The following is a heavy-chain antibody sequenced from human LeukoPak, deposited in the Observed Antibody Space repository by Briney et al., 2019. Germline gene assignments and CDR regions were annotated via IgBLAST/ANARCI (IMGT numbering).Heavy chain of an antibody. V-gene: IGHV4-34*01. CDR2: INHSGST. D-gene: IGHD5-18*01. CDR3: ARGHRPRGYSYGFYYFDY. Sequence: SETLSLTCAVYGESFNGYYWSWIRQPPGKGLECIGEINHSGSTNYNPSLKSRVTISVDTSKNQFSLKLSSVTAADTAVYYCARGHRPRGYSYGFYYFDYWGQGTLVTVSS. CDR1: GESFNGYY. J-gene: IGHJ4*02.